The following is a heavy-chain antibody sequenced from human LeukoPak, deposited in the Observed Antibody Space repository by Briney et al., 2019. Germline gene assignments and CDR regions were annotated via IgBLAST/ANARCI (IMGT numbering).Heavy chain of an antibody. CDR3: AKDPDCTSGICYTFFDY. CDR1: GFTFSSYA. V-gene: IGHV3-23*01. J-gene: IGHJ4*02. D-gene: IGHD2-8*01. CDR2: INNSGGST. Sequence: GGSLRLSCAASGFTFSSYAMNWVRQAPGKGLAWVSGINNSGGSTYYADSVKGRFTISRDNSKNTLYLQMNSLRAEDTAVYYCAKDPDCTSGICYTFFDYWGQGTLVTVSS.